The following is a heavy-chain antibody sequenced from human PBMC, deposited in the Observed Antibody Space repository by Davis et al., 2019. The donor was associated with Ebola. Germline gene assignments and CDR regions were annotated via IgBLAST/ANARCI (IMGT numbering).Heavy chain of an antibody. CDR1: GGSISSSNW. CDR2: IYHIGST. J-gene: IGHJ3*02. Sequence: SETLSLTCAVSGGSISSSNWWSWVRQPPGKGLEWIGEIYHIGSTNYNPSLKSRGTISVDKSKNQYYLKLSSVTAADTAVYYCAREGSGAAFDIWGQGTMVTVSS. V-gene: IGHV4-4*02. D-gene: IGHD3-10*01. CDR3: AREGSGAAFDI.